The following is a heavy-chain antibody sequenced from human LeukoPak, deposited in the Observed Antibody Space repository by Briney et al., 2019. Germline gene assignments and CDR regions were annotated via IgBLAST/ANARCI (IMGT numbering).Heavy chain of an antibody. Sequence: GGSLRLSCAASGFTVSSSYMSWVRQAPGKGLEWVSVIYSGGSTYYADSVKGRFTISRDNSKNTLYLQMNSLRAEDTAVYYCARGTVTVIFDYWGQGTLVTVSS. CDR3: ARGTVTVIFDY. CDR1: GFTVSSSY. CDR2: IYSGGST. J-gene: IGHJ4*02. V-gene: IGHV3-53*01. D-gene: IGHD4-17*01.